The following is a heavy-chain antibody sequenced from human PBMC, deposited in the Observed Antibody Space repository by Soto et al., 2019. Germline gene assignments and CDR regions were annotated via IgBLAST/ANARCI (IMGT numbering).Heavy chain of an antibody. V-gene: IGHV4-31*03. CDR2: IYYSGST. CDR1: GGSISSGGYY. CDR3: ARRGSIYYRYFDY. D-gene: IGHD3-10*01. Sequence: QVQLQESGPGLVKPSQTLSLTCTVSGGSISSGGYYWSWIRQHPGKGLEWIGYIYYSGSTYYNPSLKSRVTISVDTSKNQFSLKRSSVTAADTAVYYCARRGSIYYRYFDYWGPRTLVTVSS. J-gene: IGHJ4*02.